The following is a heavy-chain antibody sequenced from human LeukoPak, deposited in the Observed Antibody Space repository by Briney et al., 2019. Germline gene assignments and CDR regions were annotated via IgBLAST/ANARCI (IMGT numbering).Heavy chain of an antibody. CDR3: ARGAARRDGYK. J-gene: IGHJ4*02. V-gene: IGHV4-34*01. D-gene: IGHD5-12*01. CDR1: GGSFSGYY. CDR2: INHSGST. Sequence: SETLSLTCAVYGGSFSGYYWSWIRQPPGKGLEWIGEINHSGSTNYNPSLKSRVTISVDTSKNQFSLELSSVTAADTAVYYCARGAARRDGYKWGQGTLVTVSS.